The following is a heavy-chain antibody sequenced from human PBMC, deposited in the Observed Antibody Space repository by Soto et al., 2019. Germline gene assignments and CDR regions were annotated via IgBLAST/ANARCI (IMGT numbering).Heavy chain of an antibody. CDR2: IRGDGSNN. D-gene: IGHD6-19*01. CDR3: ARGRIAVAGTPAY. J-gene: IGHJ4*02. CDR1: GFTFRSYA. Sequence: PGGSLRLSCSASGFTFRSYAMSWVRQAPGKGLEWVSVIRGDGSNNYYSDSVKGRFTISRDNSKNTLYLQMNSLRAEDTAVYHCARGRIAVAGTPAYWGQGTLVTVSS. V-gene: IGHV3-23*01.